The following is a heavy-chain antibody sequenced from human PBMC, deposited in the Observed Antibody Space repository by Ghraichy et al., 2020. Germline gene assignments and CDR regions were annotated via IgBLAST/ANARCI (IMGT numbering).Heavy chain of an antibody. Sequence: GGSLRLSCAMSGFNFGDFAVGWVRQAPGKGLEWVSSIARSGSADYTDSVKGRFTISRDNSKNILYLHMSSLRAKDTATYYCARYSGWNPFSYFFKSWGQGTLVTVSS. D-gene: IGHD3-9*01. CDR3: ARYSGWNPFSYFFKS. CDR1: GFNFGDFA. J-gene: IGHJ5*02. CDR2: IARSGSA. V-gene: IGHV3-23*01.